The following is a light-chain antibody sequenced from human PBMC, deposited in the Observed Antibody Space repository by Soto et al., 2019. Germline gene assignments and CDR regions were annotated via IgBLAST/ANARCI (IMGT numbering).Light chain of an antibody. CDR2: GAS. CDR3: QQYGGSPIT. CDR1: QSVSSSY. J-gene: IGKJ5*01. V-gene: IGKV3-20*01. Sequence: EIVLTQSPGTLSLSPGERTTLSCRASQSVSSSYLAWYQQKPGQAPRLLIYGASSRATGIPDRFSGSGSGTDFTLTISGLEPEDFAVYYCQQYGGSPITFGQGTRLEIK.